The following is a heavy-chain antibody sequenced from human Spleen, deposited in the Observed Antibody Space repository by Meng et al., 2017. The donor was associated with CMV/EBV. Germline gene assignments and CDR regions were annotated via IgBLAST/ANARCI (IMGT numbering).Heavy chain of an antibody. CDR2: ISGSGGGT. D-gene: IGHD2-2*01. J-gene: IGHJ4*02. Sequence: TVSSYALSSVRQAPGRGVAWVSLISGSGGGTYYAGTKKGRFAISRVNSKNALYLQMNSLRAEDTAVYYCAKDARPNGPVVVPAAHDYWGQGTLVTVSS. V-gene: IGHV3-23*01. CDR3: AKDARPNGPVVVPAAHDY. CDR1: TVSSYA.